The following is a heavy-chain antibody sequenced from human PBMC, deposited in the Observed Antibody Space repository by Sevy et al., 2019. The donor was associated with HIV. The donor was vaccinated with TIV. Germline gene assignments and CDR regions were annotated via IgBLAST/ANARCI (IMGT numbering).Heavy chain of an antibody. V-gene: IGHV3-21*05. D-gene: IGHD3-22*01. Sequence: GGSLRLSCAASGFTFSDYDMNWVRQAPGKGLEWVSFISSRSSYIYYADSLKGRVTISRDNAYNSLFLQMHSLRAEDTAAYYCSRAVDYYDSGGLYYWGQGALVTVSS. J-gene: IGHJ4*02. CDR3: SRAVDYYDSGGLYY. CDR1: GFTFSDYD. CDR2: ISSRSSYI.